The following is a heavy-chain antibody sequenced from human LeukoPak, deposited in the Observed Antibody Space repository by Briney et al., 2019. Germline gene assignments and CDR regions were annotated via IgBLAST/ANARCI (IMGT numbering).Heavy chain of an antibody. J-gene: IGHJ4*02. V-gene: IGHV3-23*01. CDR1: GFTFNSYA. CDR3: AKTSNGYSSGRYPGWSVDY. Sequence: GGSLRLSCAASGFTFNSYAMYWVRQAPGKGLEWVSGIFGSGGSSHYADSVKGRFTISRDNSKNTVYLQMNSLRTADTAVYYCAKTSNGYSSGRYPGWSVDYWGQGTLVTVSS. CDR2: IFGSGGSS. D-gene: IGHD6-19*01.